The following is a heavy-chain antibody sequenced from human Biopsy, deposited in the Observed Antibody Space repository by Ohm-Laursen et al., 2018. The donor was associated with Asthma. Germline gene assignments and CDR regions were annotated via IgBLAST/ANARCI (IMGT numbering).Heavy chain of an antibody. Sequence: SLRLSCAASGFTFRSYAMHWVRQAPGKGLEWVAVGGSYYDGSLKYYADSVNGRFTVSRDDSKNTLYLQMNSLRPDDTAVYYCARDVMEWYLPAFDFWGQGTLVTVPS. CDR1: GFTFRSYA. CDR2: GGSYYDGSLK. V-gene: IGHV3-30-3*01. CDR3: ARDVMEWYLPAFDF. J-gene: IGHJ4*02. D-gene: IGHD3-3*01.